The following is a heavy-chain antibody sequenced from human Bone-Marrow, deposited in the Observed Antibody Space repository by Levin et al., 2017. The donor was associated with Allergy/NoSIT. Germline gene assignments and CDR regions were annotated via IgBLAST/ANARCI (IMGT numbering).Heavy chain of an antibody. D-gene: IGHD2-2*01. Sequence: GGSLRLSCAAASGFTFSTFAMNWFRQAPGKGLEWVSGISGSGGTTYYADSVKGRFTISRDDSKNTLNLQMNSLRVEDTAVYYCAKVRCSSTSCHDYGMDVWGQGTTVTVSS. J-gene: IGHJ6*02. CDR1: GFTFSTFA. V-gene: IGHV3-23*01. CDR2: ISGSGGTT. CDR3: AKVRCSSTSCHDYGMDV.